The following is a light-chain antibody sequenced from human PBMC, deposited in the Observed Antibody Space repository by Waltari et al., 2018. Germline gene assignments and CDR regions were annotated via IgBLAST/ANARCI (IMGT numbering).Light chain of an antibody. CDR1: QSVSSF. V-gene: IGKV3-11*01. Sequence: EIVLTQSPATLSLSPGERATLSCRASQSVSSFLAWYQHKPGQAPRPLIYDASTRATGIPARFSGSGSGTDFTLTISSLEPEDFAVYYCQQRSNWLAFGGGTKVEI. CDR3: QQRSNWLA. J-gene: IGKJ4*01. CDR2: DAS.